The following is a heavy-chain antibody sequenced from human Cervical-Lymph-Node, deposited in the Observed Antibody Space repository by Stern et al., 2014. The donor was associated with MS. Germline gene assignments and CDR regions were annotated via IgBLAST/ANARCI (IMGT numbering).Heavy chain of an antibody. CDR1: GGTFNTNV. Sequence: QVQLGQSGAEVKKPGSSVKVSCKASGGTFNTNVISWVRQAPGQGLEWMGGIIPIFGTALYAQKFQGRVTFTANESTRAVYMELSSLRSEDTAVYYCARAAYSTSSYNYWGQGTLVIVSS. D-gene: IGHD6-6*01. V-gene: IGHV1-69*01. CDR2: IIPIFGTA. CDR3: ARAAYSTSSYNY. J-gene: IGHJ4*02.